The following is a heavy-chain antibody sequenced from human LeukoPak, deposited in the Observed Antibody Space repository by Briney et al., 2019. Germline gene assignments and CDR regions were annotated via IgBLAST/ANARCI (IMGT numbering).Heavy chain of an antibody. J-gene: IGHJ4*02. CDR2: ISSGSSSV. CDR1: GFTFSAYT. CDR3: ARPVDYNAGDY. Sequence: GGSLRLSCSASGFTFSAYTMNWVRQAPGQGLEWVSYISSGSSSVYYADSVKGRFTISRDNAKNSLYLQMNSLRAEDTAVYYCARPVDYNAGDYWGQGTLVTVSS. D-gene: IGHD5-12*01. V-gene: IGHV3-48*04.